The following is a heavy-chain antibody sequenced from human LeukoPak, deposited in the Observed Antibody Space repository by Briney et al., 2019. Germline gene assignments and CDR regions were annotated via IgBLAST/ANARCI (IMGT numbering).Heavy chain of an antibody. V-gene: IGHV4-59*01. CDR3: ARSLGLSRYASDY. J-gene: IGHJ4*02. CDR1: GGSISTYY. D-gene: IGHD5-12*01. CDR2: IYYSGST. Sequence: SETLSLTCTVSGGSISTYYWNWIRQPPGKGLEWIANIYYSGSTNYNPSLKSRVTISEDTSKNQFSLKLSSVTAADTAVYYCARSLGLSRYASDYWGQGTLSPSPQ.